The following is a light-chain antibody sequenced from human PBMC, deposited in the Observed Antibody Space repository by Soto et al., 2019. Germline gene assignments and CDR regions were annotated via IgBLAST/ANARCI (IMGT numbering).Light chain of an antibody. CDR3: QSFDSSLSL. Sequence: QSVLTQPPSVSGAPGQRVTISCTGSRSNIGAGYDVHWYQQLPGKAPKLLVYTNNKRPSGVPDRFSGSKSGTSASLAIAGLQAEDEADYYCQSFDSSLSLFGGGTKLTVL. V-gene: IGLV1-40*01. J-gene: IGLJ2*01. CDR1: RSNIGAGYD. CDR2: TNN.